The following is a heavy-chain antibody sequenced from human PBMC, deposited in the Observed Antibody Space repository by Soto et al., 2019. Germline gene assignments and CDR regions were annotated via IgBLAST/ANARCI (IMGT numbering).Heavy chain of an antibody. CDR1: GFTFSSCS. CDR3: TRIFSDALDI. CDR2: IRSKGNSYAT. Sequence: PGGSLRLSCAASGFTFSSCSMSWVRQAPGRGLEWVSAIRSKGNSYATAYAASVKGRFTISRDDSKNTAYLQLNSLKTEDTAVYYCTRIFSDALDIWGQGTMVTVSS. D-gene: IGHD3-9*01. J-gene: IGHJ3*02. V-gene: IGHV3-73*01.